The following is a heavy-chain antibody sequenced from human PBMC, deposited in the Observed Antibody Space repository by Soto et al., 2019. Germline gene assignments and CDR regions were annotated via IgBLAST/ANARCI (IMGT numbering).Heavy chain of an antibody. J-gene: IGHJ4*02. Sequence: PGESLKISCKGSGYSFTSYWIAWVRQMPGKGLELMGIIYPDDSDTRYSRSFQGQVTISADKSVSTAYLQWSSRKASDTAMYYCARQFDTSGWYDYWGQGTLVTVSS. CDR1: GYSFTSYW. CDR2: IYPDDSDT. CDR3: ARQFDTSGWYDY. D-gene: IGHD6-19*01. V-gene: IGHV5-51*01.